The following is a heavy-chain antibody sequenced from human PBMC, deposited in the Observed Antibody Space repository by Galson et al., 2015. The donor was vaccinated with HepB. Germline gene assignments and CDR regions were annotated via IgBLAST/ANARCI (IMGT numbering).Heavy chain of an antibody. Sequence: SLRLSCAASGFTLRSYAMGWVRQAPGKGLEWVSLISGSGDSAYYADSVKGRFTYYADSVRGRFIISRDDSKNTLFLQMSSLRVDDTAVYYCATSQWPPAANDHWGRGTLVTVSS. CDR1: GFTLRSYA. D-gene: IGHD6-19*01. CDR2: ISGSGDSA. CDR3: ATSQWPPAANDH. J-gene: IGHJ4*02. V-gene: IGHV3-23*01.